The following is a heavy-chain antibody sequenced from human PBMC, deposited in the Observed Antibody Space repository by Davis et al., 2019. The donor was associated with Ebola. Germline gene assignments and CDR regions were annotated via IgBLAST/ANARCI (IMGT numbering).Heavy chain of an antibody. CDR3: ARGASDGDTFDY. CDR1: GFTFSSYG. CDR2: IWYDGSRK. V-gene: IGHV3-33*01. D-gene: IGHD3-10*01. Sequence: GGSLRLSCAASGFTFSSYGMHWVRQAPDKGLEWVAVIWYDGSRKYYGDSVKGRFTISRDNSMNALYLQMDSLRAEDTAVYYCARGASDGDTFDYWGQGALVTVSS. J-gene: IGHJ4*02.